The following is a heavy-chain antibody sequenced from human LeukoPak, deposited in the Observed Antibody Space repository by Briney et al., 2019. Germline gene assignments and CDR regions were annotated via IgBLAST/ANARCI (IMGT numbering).Heavy chain of an antibody. J-gene: IGHJ4*02. Sequence: SVKVSCKASGGTFSSYAISWVRQAPGQGLEWMGGIIPISGTANYAQKFQGRVTMTTDTSTSTAYMELRSLRSDDTAVYYCARTEIVVVPAAYDYWGQGTLVTVSS. CDR1: GGTFSSYA. CDR2: IIPISGTA. D-gene: IGHD2-2*01. CDR3: ARTEIVVVPAAYDY. V-gene: IGHV1-69*05.